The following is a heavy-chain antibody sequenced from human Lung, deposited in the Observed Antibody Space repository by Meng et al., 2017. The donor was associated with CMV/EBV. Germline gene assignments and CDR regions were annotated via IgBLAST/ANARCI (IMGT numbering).Heavy chain of an antibody. CDR1: GFTFSNYG. D-gene: IGHD3-3*01. J-gene: IGHJ5*02. CDR2: IRYDGRNK. CDR3: ARSYADFWSGCAAP. V-gene: IGHV3-30*02. Sequence: ASGFTFSNYGMHWVRQAPGKGLEWVALIRYDGRNKQYADSVKGRFTISRDSFKNTLSLQMNSLRVEDTAVYYCARSYADFWSGCAAPWGQGTLVTVSS.